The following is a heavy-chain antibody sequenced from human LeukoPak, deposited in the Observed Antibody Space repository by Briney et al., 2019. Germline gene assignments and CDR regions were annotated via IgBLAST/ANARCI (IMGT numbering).Heavy chain of an antibody. CDR1: GGSISSYY. Sequence: SETLSLTCTVSGGSISSYYWSWIRQPPGKGLEWNGYIYYSGSTNYNPSLKSRVTISVDTSKNQFSLKLSSVTAADTAVYYCARRSNDNWFDPWGQGTLVTVSS. V-gene: IGHV4-59*08. CDR3: ARRSNDNWFDP. CDR2: IYYSGST. J-gene: IGHJ5*02.